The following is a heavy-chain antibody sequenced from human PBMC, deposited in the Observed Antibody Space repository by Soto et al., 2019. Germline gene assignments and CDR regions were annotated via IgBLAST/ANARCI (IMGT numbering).Heavy chain of an antibody. CDR2: IYYSGST. V-gene: IGHV4-30-4*01. D-gene: IGHD2-15*01. CDR1: GGSISSGDYY. J-gene: IGHJ4*02. Sequence: QVQLQESGPGLVKPSQTLSLTCTVSGGSISSGDYYWSWIRQPPGKGLEWIGYIYYSGSTYYNPSLKSRVTIPVDTSKNQFSLKLSSVTAADTAVYYCARLCSGGSCYHSNFDYWGQGTLVTVSS. CDR3: ARLCSGGSCYHSNFDY.